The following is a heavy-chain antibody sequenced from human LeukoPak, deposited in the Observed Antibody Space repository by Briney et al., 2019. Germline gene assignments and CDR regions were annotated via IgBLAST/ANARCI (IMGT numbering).Heavy chain of an antibody. CDR2: INPNSGGT. CDR1: GYTFTGYS. D-gene: IGHD3-3*01. J-gene: IGHJ4*02. Sequence: GASVKVSCKASGYTFTGYSIHWVRQAPGQGLEWMGWINPNSGGTNYAQKFQGRVTMTRDTSISTAYMELSRLRSDDTAVYYCAREGSGYGQSNFDYWGQGTLVTVSS. CDR3: AREGSGYGQSNFDY. V-gene: IGHV1-2*02.